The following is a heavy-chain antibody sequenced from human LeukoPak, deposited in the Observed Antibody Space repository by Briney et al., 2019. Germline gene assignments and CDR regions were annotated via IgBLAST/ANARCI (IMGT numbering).Heavy chain of an antibody. Sequence: SETLSLTCTVSGGSISSYYWSWIRQPPGKGLEWIGYIYYSGSTNYNPSLKSRVTISVDTSKNQFSLKLSSVTAADTAVYYCARVIAAAGTNWFDPWGQGTLVTVSS. D-gene: IGHD6-13*01. CDR3: ARVIAAAGTNWFDP. CDR2: IYYSGST. J-gene: IGHJ5*02. V-gene: IGHV4-59*01. CDR1: GGSISSYY.